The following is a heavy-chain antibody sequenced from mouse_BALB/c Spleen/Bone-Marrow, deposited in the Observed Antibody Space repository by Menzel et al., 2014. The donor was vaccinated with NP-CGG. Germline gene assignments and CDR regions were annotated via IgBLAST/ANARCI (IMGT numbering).Heavy chain of an antibody. CDR2: IYPGDDDT. CDR1: GYAFSIYW. J-gene: IGHJ2*01. Sequence: QVQLQQSGAELVRPGSSVKISCKASGYAFSIYWMNWVKQRPGQGLEWIGQIYPGDDDTDYNGKFKGKATLTADRSFSTAYMQLNSLTSEDSAVYFCARGGISIDYWGQGTTLTVSS. CDR3: ARGGISIDY. V-gene: IGHV1-80*01.